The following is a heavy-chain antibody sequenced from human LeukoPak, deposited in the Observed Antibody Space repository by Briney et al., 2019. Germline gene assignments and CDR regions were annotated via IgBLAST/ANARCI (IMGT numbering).Heavy chain of an antibody. D-gene: IGHD1-26*01. CDR1: GGSISSDGYS. CDR2: INHSGST. Sequence: PSQTLFLTCAVSGGSISSDGYSRSWIRQPPEKGLEWIGEINHSGSTNYNPSLKSRVTISVDTSKNQFSLKLSSVTAADTAVYYCARPHMIVGATRGYFQHWGQGTLVTVSS. V-gene: IGHV4-30-2*01. CDR3: ARPHMIVGATRGYFQH. J-gene: IGHJ1*01.